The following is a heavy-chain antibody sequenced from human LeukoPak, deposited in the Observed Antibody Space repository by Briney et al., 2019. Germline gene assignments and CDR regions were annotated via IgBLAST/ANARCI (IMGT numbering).Heavy chain of an antibody. CDR3: AREMVRDDAFNI. J-gene: IGHJ3*02. CDR2: IKPDGTTK. Sequence: PGGSLRLSCAASGFPFSSYSMTWVRQAPGKGLEWVANIKPDGTTKFYVDSVKGRFTISRDNAKNSLYLQMNSLRAEDTAVYYCAREMVRDDAFNIWGQGTMVTVSS. CDR1: GFPFSSYS. D-gene: IGHD3-10*01. V-gene: IGHV3-7*01.